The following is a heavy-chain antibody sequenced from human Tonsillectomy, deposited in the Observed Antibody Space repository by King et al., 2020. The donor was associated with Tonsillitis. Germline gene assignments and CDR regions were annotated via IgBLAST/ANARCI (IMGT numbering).Heavy chain of an antibody. Sequence: VQLVESGGGLVQPGRSLRLSCAASGFTFDDYAMHWVRQAPGKGLEWVSGISWNSGSIGYADSVKGRFTISRDNAKNSLYLQMNSLRAEDTALYYCAKDLRDILTGFEYFQHWGQGTLVTVSS. D-gene: IGHD3-9*01. CDR3: AKDLRDILTGFEYFQH. J-gene: IGHJ1*01. CDR2: ISWNSGSI. CDR1: GFTFDDYA. V-gene: IGHV3-9*01.